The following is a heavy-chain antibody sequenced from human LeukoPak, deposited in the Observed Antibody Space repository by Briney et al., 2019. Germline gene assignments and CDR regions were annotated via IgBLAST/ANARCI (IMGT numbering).Heavy chain of an antibody. CDR3: ARFDESGSREGSYDAFDI. D-gene: IGHD3-10*01. V-gene: IGHV3-11*01. Sequence: GGSLRLSCAASGFTFSDYYMSWIRQAPGKGLGWVSYISSSGSTIYYADSVKGRFTISRDNAKNSLYLQMNSLRAEDTAVYYCARFDESGSREGSYDAFDIWGQGTMVTVSS. CDR2: ISSSGSTI. J-gene: IGHJ3*02. CDR1: GFTFSDYY.